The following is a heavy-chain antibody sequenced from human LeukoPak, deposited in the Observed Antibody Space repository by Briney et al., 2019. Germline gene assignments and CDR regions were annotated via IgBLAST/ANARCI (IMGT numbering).Heavy chain of an antibody. Sequence: PGASLRLSCAASGFTFSSYAMSWVRQAPGKGLEWVSAISGSGGSTYYADSVNGRFTISRDNSKNTPYLQMNSLRAEDTAVYYCAAGYSSGWYVRYFDYWGQGTLVTVSS. D-gene: IGHD6-19*01. J-gene: IGHJ4*02. V-gene: IGHV3-23*01. CDR3: AAGYSSGWYVRYFDY. CDR1: GFTFSSYA. CDR2: ISGSGGST.